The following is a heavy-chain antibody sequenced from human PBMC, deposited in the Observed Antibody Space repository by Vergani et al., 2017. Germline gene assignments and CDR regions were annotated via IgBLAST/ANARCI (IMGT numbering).Heavy chain of an antibody. D-gene: IGHD2-2*01. Sequence: QVQLQESGPGLVKPSETLSLTCTVSGGSISNYYWSWIRQPPGKGLEWIGYIYYSGSTNYNPSLRSRVTISVDTSKNQFSLKLSSVTAADTAGYYCAGYCSSTSCYSGPDAFDIWGQGTMVTVSS. J-gene: IGHJ3*02. V-gene: IGHV4-59*01. CDR3: AGYCSSTSCYSGPDAFDI. CDR2: IYYSGST. CDR1: GGSISNYY.